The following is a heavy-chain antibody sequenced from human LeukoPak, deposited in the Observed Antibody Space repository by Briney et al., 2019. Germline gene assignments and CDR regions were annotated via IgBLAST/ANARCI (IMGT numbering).Heavy chain of an antibody. CDR1: GFTFSSYG. V-gene: IGHV3-30*18. D-gene: IGHD7-27*01. CDR3: AKTPPTGGMDV. CDR2: ISYDGSNK. Sequence: GGSLRLSCAASGFTFSSYGMHWVRQAPGKGLEWVAVISYDGSNKYYADSVKGRFTISRDNSKNTLYLQMNSLRAEDTAVYYCAKTPPTGGMDVWGQGTMVTVSS. J-gene: IGHJ3*01.